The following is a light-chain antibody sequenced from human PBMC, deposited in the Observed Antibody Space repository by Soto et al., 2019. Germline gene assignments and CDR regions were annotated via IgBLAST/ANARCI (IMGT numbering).Light chain of an antibody. J-gene: IGLJ2*01. V-gene: IGLV2-23*02. CDR1: SSDVGSYDL. Sequence: QSALTQPASVSGSPGQSITISCTGTSSDVGSYDLVSWYQQHPDKAPKLMIYEVSKRPSGVSNRFSGSKSGNTASLTISGLQAEDESDYSCSSYAGGSTYVVFGGGTKLTVL. CDR2: EVS. CDR3: SSYAGGSTYVV.